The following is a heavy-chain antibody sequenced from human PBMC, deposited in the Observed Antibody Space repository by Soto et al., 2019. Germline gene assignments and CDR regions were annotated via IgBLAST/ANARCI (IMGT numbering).Heavy chain of an antibody. CDR2: VYYGGT. V-gene: IGHV4-59*01. CDR1: RGSMSSNY. J-gene: IGHJ4*02. D-gene: IGHD4-4*01. CDR3: VSYRGAFYFDH. Sequence: PSETLSLTCTVSRGSMSSNYWSWIRQSPAKGLEWIDFVYYGGTNYNPSFESRVTMSVDTPKKQFSLELSDVTAADTAVYYCVSYRGAFYFDHWGQGTLVTVSS.